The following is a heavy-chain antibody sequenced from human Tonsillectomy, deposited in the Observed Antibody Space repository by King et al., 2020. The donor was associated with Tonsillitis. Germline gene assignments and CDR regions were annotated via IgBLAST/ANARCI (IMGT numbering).Heavy chain of an antibody. CDR3: AGDRVGATNPPAY. Sequence: QLVQSGGGVVQPGRSLRLSCAASGFTFRSYGMHWVRQAPGKGLEWVAVIWYDGSNKYYADSVKGRFTISRDNSKNTLYLQMNSLRAEDTAVYYCAGDRVGATNPPAYWGQGTLVTVSS. J-gene: IGHJ4*02. CDR1: GFTFRSYG. CDR2: IWYDGSNK. D-gene: IGHD1-26*01. V-gene: IGHV3-33*01.